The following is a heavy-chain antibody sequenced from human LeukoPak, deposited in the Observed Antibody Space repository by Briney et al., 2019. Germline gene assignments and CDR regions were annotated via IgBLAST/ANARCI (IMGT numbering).Heavy chain of an antibody. Sequence: PGGSLRLSCAASGFTFGSYAMTWVRQPPGKRPEWVSSISASGSKTFQADFVKGRFFISRDNSKNTVFLQINGLRVDDTAMYYCEKDPDYYDISGRTAFDVWGQGTMVIVSS. CDR3: EKDPDYYDISGRTAFDV. CDR1: GFTFGSYA. V-gene: IGHV3-23*01. D-gene: IGHD3-22*01. J-gene: IGHJ3*01. CDR2: ISASGSKT.